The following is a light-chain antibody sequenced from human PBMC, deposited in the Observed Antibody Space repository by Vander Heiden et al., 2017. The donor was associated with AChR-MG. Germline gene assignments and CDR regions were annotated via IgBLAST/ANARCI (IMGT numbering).Light chain of an antibody. CDR1: QGIRNS. CDR3: QQLNTQPFT. J-gene: IGKJ3*01. V-gene: IGKV1-9*01. CDR2: AAS. Sequence: IQLTQSPSSLSASVGDRVTITCRASQGIRNSLAWYQQKPGKAPKLLIYAASTLQSGVPSRFGGSGSGTDFTLTISRLQPEDFATYFCQQLNTQPFTFGHGTKVDIK.